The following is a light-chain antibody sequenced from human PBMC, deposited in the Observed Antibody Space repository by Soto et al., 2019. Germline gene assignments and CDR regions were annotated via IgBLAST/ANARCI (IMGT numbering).Light chain of an antibody. CDR2: AAS. V-gene: IGKV3-15*01. CDR3: QQYNNWPRT. J-gene: IGKJ1*01. Sequence: TQSPSSLSASVGDSVTITCRASQGVSRYLSWYQQKPGRAPILLISAASTRATGIPARFSGSGSGTEFTLTISSLQSEDFAVYYCQQYNNWPRTFGQGTKVEIK. CDR1: QGVSRY.